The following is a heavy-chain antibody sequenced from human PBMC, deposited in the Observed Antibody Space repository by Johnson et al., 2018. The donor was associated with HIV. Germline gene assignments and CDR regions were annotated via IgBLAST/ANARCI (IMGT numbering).Heavy chain of an antibody. CDR1: GFTFDDYG. V-gene: IGHV3-33*08. CDR3: VRVGEYCSSTSCSGAFDI. CDR2: IWYDGSNK. D-gene: IGHD2-2*01. J-gene: IGHJ3*02. Sequence: QVQLVESGGGVVRPGGSLRLSCAASGFTFDDYGMHWVRQAPGKGLEWVGVIWYDGSNKYYADSVKGRFTISRDNSKNTLYLQMNSLRADDTAVYYCVRVGEYCSSTSCSGAFDIWGQGTMVTVSS.